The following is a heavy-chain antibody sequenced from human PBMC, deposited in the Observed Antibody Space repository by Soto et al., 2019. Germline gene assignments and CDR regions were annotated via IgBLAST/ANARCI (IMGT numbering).Heavy chain of an antibody. Sequence: SRTLSLTCAVSGDSVSSNSAAWNWIRQSPSRGLEWLGRTYYRSKWYNDYAVSVKSRITINPDTSKNQFSLQLNSVTPEDTAVYNCARDLEVAVAGVYYDSMEVWGEGSTV. D-gene: IGHD6-19*01. J-gene: IGHJ6*02. CDR3: ARDLEVAVAGVYYDSMEV. CDR2: TYYRSKWYN. CDR1: GDSVSSNSAA. V-gene: IGHV6-1*01.